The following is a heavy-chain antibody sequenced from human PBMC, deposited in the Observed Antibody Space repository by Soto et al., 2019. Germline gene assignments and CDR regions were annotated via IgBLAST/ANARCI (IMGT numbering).Heavy chain of an antibody. Sequence: PSETLSLTCAVYGGSFSGYYWSWIRQPPGKGLEWIGEINHSGSTNYNPSLKSRVTISVDTSKNQLSLKLGSVTAADTAVYYCARVGALGSSSCFDYWGQGTLVTVSS. CDR2: INHSGST. J-gene: IGHJ4*02. CDR3: ARVGALGSSSCFDY. D-gene: IGHD6-13*01. V-gene: IGHV4-34*01. CDR1: GGSFSGYY.